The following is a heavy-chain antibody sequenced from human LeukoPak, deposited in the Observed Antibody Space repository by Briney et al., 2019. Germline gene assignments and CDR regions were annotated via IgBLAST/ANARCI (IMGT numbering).Heavy chain of an antibody. D-gene: IGHD3-22*01. CDR3: ARGGRTYYYDSSGLFAPYYYYYMDV. CDR2: IYYSGST. CDR1: GGSTSSYY. V-gene: IGHV4-59*01. J-gene: IGHJ6*03. Sequence: PSETLSLTCTVSGGSTSSYYWSWIRQPPGKGLEWIGYIYYSGSTNYNPSLKSRVTISVDTSKNQFSLKLSSVTAADTAVYYCARGGRTYYYDSSGLFAPYYYYYMDVWGKGTTVTISS.